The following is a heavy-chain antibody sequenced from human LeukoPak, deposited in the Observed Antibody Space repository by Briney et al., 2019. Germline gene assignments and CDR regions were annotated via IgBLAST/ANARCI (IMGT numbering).Heavy chain of an antibody. V-gene: IGHV3-48*01. CDR2: ISSSSSTI. CDR3: ARTGATIYYDYMDV. Sequence: GGSLRLSCAASGFTFSSYNMDWVRQAPGKGLEWVSYISSSSSTIYYADSVKGRFTISRDNAKNSLYLQMNSLRAEDTAVYYCARTGATIYYDYMDVWGKGTTVTVSS. CDR1: GFTFSSYN. J-gene: IGHJ6*03. D-gene: IGHD1-26*01.